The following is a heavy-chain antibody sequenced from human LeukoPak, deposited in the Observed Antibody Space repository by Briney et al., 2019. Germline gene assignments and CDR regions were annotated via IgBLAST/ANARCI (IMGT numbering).Heavy chain of an antibody. Sequence: GGSLRLSCAASGFTFSSYEMNWVRQAPGKGLEWVSYISSSGSTIYYADSVKGRFTISRDNAKNSLYLQMNSLRAEDTAVYHCAREDYYGSGSYLYFDYWGQGTLVTVSS. J-gene: IGHJ4*02. D-gene: IGHD3-10*01. V-gene: IGHV3-48*03. CDR2: ISSSGSTI. CDR1: GFTFSSYE. CDR3: AREDYYGSGSYLYFDY.